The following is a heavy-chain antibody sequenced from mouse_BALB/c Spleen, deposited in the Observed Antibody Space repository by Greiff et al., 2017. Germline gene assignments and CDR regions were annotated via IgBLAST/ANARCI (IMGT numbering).Heavy chain of an antibody. Sequence: VQLQQSGAELVRPGTSVKVSCKASGYAFTNYLIEWVKQRPGQGLEWIGVINPGSGGTNYNEKFKGKATLTADKSSSTAYMQLSSLTSDDSAVYFCAITTVVAPYYAMDDWGQGTSVTVSS. CDR3: AITTVVAPYYAMDD. V-gene: IGHV1-54*01. CDR1: GYAFTNYL. D-gene: IGHD1-1*01. CDR2: INPGSGGT. J-gene: IGHJ4*01.